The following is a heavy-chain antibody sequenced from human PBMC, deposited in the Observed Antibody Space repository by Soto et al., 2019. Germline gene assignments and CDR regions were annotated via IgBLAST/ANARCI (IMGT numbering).Heavy chain of an antibody. CDR3: ARDDCSGGSCNWFEP. J-gene: IGHJ5*02. CDR1: GYTFTGYY. D-gene: IGHD2-15*01. Sequence: ASVKVSCKASGYTFTGYYIHWVRQAPGQGLEWMGWINPNSGGTNYAQKFQGRVTMTRDTSLSTAYMELSRLRPDDTAVYYCARDDCSGGSCNWFEPWGQGTLVTVSS. CDR2: INPNSGGT. V-gene: IGHV1-2*02.